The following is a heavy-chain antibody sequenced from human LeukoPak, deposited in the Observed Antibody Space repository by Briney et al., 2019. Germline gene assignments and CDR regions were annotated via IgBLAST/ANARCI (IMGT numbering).Heavy chain of an antibody. J-gene: IGHJ4*02. V-gene: IGHV5-51*01. D-gene: IGHD3-16*01. CDR1: GYSFNNYW. Sequence: GESLKISCKGSGYSFNNYWIGWVRQMPGKGLEWMGIIYPTDPDTRYSPSFQGQVTISADKSISTAYLQWGSLKASDTAMYYCARSLYDVSIYYLDYWGQGTLVTVSP. CDR3: ARSLYDVSIYYLDY. CDR2: IYPTDPDT.